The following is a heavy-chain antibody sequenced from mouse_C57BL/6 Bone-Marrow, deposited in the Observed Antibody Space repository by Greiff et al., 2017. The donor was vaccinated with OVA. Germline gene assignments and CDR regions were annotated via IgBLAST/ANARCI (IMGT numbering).Heavy chain of an antibody. J-gene: IGHJ1*03. Sequence: AQLQQSGPELVKPGASVKISCKASGYTFTDYYMNWVKQSHGKSLEWIGDINPNNGGTSYNQKFKGKATLTVDKSSSTAYMELRSLTSEDSAVYYCAREGYYGSPYWYFDVWGTGTTVTVSS. CDR1: GYTFTDYY. V-gene: IGHV1-26*01. CDR3: AREGYYGSPYWYFDV. D-gene: IGHD1-1*01. CDR2: INPNNGGT.